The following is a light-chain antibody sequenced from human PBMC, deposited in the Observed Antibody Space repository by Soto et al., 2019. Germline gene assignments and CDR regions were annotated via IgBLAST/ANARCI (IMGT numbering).Light chain of an antibody. J-gene: IGKJ5*01. CDR3: QQRHSYPIT. CDR2: KAS. CDR1: QTISSW. Sequence: DIQMTQSPSTLSGSVGDRVTITCRASQTISSWLAWCQQKPGKAPKLLIYKASTLKSGVPSRFSGSGSGTEFTLTISSLQPDDFATYYCQQRHSYPITFGQGTRLEIK. V-gene: IGKV1-5*03.